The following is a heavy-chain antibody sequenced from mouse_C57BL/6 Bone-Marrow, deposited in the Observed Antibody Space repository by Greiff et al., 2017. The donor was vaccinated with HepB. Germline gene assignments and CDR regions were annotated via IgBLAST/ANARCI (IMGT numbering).Heavy chain of an antibody. D-gene: IGHD4-1*01. V-gene: IGHV1-55*01. CDR2: IYPGSGST. J-gene: IGHJ4*01. Sequence: QVQLQQSGAELVKPGASVKMSCKASGYTFTSYWITWVKQRPGQGLEWIGDIYPGSGSTNYNEKFKSKATLNVDTSSSTAYMQLSSLTSEDSAVYYCAPNWAYAMDYWGQGTSVTVSS. CDR3: APNWAYAMDY. CDR1: GYTFTSYW.